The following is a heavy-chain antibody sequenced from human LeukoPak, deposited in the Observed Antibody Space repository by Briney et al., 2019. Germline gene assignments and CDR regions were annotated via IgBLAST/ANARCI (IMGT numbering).Heavy chain of an antibody. V-gene: IGHV1-69-2*01. J-gene: IGHJ4*02. D-gene: IGHD4-17*01. Sequence: GASVKVSCKVSGYTFTDYYMHWVQQAPGKGLEWMGLVDPEDGETIYAEKFQGRVTVTADTSTDTAYMELSSLRSEDTAVYYCATGLGDFWNFDYWGQGTLVTVSS. CDR2: VDPEDGET. CDR1: GYTFTDYY. CDR3: ATGLGDFWNFDY.